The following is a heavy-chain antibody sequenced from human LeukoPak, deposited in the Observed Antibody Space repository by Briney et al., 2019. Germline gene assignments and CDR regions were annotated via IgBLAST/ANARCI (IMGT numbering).Heavy chain of an antibody. Sequence: GGSLRLSCAASGFTFNTYKMNWVRQAPGRGLEWVSSIHSGGSDIYYADSVKGRFTVSRDNAKNSLFPQMNSLRAEGTALYYCARGHYDILTGNYKWTPDYWGQGTLVTVSS. CDR3: ARGHYDILTGNYKWTPDY. D-gene: IGHD3-9*01. J-gene: IGHJ4*02. CDR2: IHSGGSDI. V-gene: IGHV3-21*06. CDR1: GFTFNTYK.